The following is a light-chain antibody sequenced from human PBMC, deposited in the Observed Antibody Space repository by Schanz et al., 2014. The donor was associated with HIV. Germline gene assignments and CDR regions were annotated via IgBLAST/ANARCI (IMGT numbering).Light chain of an antibody. Sequence: QSVLTQPASVSGSPGQSITISCTGTSNDVGTFNLVSWYQQHPGKAPKLIIYEVDKRPSGVSSRFSGSKSANTASLTISGLQAEDESDFYCCSYARTAILVFGGGTKLTVL. CDR2: EVD. CDR3: CSYARTAILV. J-gene: IGLJ2*01. CDR1: SNDVGTFNL. V-gene: IGLV2-23*02.